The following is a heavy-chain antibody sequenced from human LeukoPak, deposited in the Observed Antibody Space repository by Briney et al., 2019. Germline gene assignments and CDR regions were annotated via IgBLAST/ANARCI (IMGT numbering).Heavy chain of an antibody. CDR1: GFTVTSNY. CDR2: IYYSGST. Sequence: PGGSLRLSCAASGFTVTSNYMSWVRQPPGKGLEWIGSIYYSGSTYYNPSLKSRVTISVDTSKNQFSLKLSSVTAADTAVYYCARELTYADYWGQGTLVTVSS. D-gene: IGHD1-26*01. J-gene: IGHJ4*02. CDR3: ARELTYADY. V-gene: IGHV4-38-2*01.